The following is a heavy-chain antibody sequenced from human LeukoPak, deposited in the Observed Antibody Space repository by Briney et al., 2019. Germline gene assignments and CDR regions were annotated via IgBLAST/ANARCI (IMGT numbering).Heavy chain of an antibody. Sequence: SETLSLTCTVSGGSISSYYWSWIRQPPGKGLEWIGYIYYSGSTNYNPSLKSRVTISVDTSKSQFSLKLSSVTAADTAVYYCVAVAGIGWFDPWGQGTLVTVSS. J-gene: IGHJ5*02. CDR3: VAVAGIGWFDP. V-gene: IGHV4-59*01. CDR2: IYYSGST. D-gene: IGHD6-19*01. CDR1: GGSISSYY.